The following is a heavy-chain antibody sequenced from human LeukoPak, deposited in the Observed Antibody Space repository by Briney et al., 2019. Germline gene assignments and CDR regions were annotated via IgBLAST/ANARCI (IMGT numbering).Heavy chain of an antibody. J-gene: IGHJ5*02. CDR3: ARDMEVGGRGDWFDP. D-gene: IGHD3-3*01. V-gene: IGHV4-34*01. Sequence: SETLSLTCAVYGGSFSGYYWSWIRQPPGKGLERIGEINHSGSTNYNPSLKSRVTISVDTSKNQFSLKLSSVTAADTAVYYCARDMEVGGRGDWFDPWGQGTLVTVSS. CDR1: GGSFSGYY. CDR2: INHSGST.